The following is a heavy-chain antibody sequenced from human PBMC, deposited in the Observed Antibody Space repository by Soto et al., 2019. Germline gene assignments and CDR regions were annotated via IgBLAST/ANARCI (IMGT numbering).Heavy chain of an antibody. D-gene: IGHD1-7*01. CDR3: ARGEGKLELDY. V-gene: IGHV4-59*01. Sequence: SETLSLTCTVSGGSISSYYWSWIRQPPGKGLEWIGYIYYSGSTNYNPSLKSRVTISVDTSKNQFSLKLSSVTAADTAVYYCARGEGKLELDYWGQGTLVTVSS. J-gene: IGHJ4*02. CDR2: IYYSGST. CDR1: GGSISSYY.